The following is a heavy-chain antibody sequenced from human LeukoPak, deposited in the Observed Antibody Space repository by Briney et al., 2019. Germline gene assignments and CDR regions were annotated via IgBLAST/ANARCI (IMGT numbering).Heavy chain of an antibody. J-gene: IGHJ4*02. CDR2: IYTSGST. Sequence: PSQTLSLTCTVSGGSISSGSYYWRWIRQPAGKGLEWIGRIYTSGSTNYNPSLKSRVTISVDASKNQFPLKLSSVTAADTAVYYCARELDTAMVTYYFDYWGQGTLVTVSS. D-gene: IGHD5-18*01. CDR3: ARELDTAMVTYYFDY. CDR1: GGSISSGSYY. V-gene: IGHV4-61*02.